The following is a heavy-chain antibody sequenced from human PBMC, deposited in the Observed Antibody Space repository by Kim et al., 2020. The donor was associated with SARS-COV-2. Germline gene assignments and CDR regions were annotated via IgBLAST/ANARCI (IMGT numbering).Heavy chain of an antibody. J-gene: IGHJ3*02. CDR3: ARSTTMVRRPLGAFDI. D-gene: IGHD3-10*01. CDR2: IWYDGSNK. Sequence: GGSLRLSCAASGFTFSSYGMHWVRQAPGKGLEWVAVIWYDGSNKYYADSVKGRFTISRDNSKNTLYLQMNSLRAEDTAVYYCARSTTMVRRPLGAFDIWGQGTMVTVSS. V-gene: IGHV3-33*01. CDR1: GFTFSSYG.